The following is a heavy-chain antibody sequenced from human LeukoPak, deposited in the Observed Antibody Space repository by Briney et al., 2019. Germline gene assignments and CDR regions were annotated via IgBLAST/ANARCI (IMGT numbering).Heavy chain of an antibody. CDR3: AREFVDGYSGYGSFDY. CDR2: ISAYNGNT. Sequence: ASVKVSCKASGYTFTSYGISWVRQAPGQGLEWMGWISAYNGNTNYAQKLQGRVTMTTDTSTSTAYTELRSLRSNDTAVYYCAREFVDGYSGYGSFDYWGQGTLVTVSS. CDR1: GYTFTSYG. J-gene: IGHJ4*02. D-gene: IGHD5-12*01. V-gene: IGHV1-18*04.